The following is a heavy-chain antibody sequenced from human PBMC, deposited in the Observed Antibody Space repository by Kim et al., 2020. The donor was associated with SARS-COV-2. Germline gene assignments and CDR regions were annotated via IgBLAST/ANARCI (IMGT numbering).Heavy chain of an antibody. V-gene: IGHV3-21*01. CDR2: ISSSSSYI. CDR3: AGPLGINTGNIRDYYMDV. D-gene: IGHD3-16*01. J-gene: IGHJ6*03. Sequence: GGSLRLSCAASGFTFSSYSMNWVRQAPGKGLEWVSSISSSSSYIYYADSVKGRFTISRDNAKNSLYLQMNSLRAEDTAVYYCAGPLGINTGNIRDYYMDVWGKGTTVTVSS. CDR1: GFTFSSYS.